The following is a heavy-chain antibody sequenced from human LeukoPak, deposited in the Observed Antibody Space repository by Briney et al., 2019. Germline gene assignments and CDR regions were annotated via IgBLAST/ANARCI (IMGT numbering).Heavy chain of an antibody. J-gene: IGHJ5*02. CDR3: ASIMITLGGVRP. Sequence: SETLSLTCTVSGGSISSSSYYWGWIRQPPGKGLEWIGIIYYSGITYYTPSLKSRVTISVDTSKNQFSLKLSSATAADTAVYYCASIMITLGGVRPSGQGTLVTVSS. CDR1: GGSISSSSYY. D-gene: IGHD3-16*01. CDR2: IYYSGIT. V-gene: IGHV4-39*07.